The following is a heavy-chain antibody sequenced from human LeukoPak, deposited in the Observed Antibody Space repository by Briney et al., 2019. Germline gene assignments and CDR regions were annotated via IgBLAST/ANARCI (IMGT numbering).Heavy chain of an antibody. D-gene: IGHD1-26*01. V-gene: IGHV1-8*01. CDR3: ARDIHEEGWELLDY. CDR1: GYTFTSYD. Sequence: ASVKVSCKASGYTFTSYDINWVRQATGQRLEWMGWMNPNSGNTGYAQKFQGRVTMTRNTSISTAYMELSSLRSEDTAVYYCARDIHEEGWELLDYWGQGTLVTVSS. CDR2: MNPNSGNT. J-gene: IGHJ4*02.